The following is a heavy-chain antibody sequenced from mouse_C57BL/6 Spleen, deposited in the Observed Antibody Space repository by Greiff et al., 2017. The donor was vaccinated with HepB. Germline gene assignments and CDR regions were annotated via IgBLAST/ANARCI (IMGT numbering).Heavy chain of an antibody. CDR2: INPNNGGT. V-gene: IGHV1-22*01. J-gene: IGHJ3*01. Sequence: EVHLVESGPELVKPGASVKMSCKASGYTFTDYNMHWVKQSHGKSLEWIGYINPNNGGTSYNQKFKGKATLTVNKSSSTAYMELRSLTSEDSAVYYCARERAYYGYWFAYWGQGTLVTVSA. CDR1: GYTFTDYN. CDR3: ARERAYYGYWFAY. D-gene: IGHD2-9*01.